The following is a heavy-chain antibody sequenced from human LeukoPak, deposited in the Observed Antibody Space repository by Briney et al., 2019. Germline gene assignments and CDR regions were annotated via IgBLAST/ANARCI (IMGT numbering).Heavy chain of an antibody. V-gene: IGHV4-30-2*01. J-gene: IGHJ3*02. CDR3: ARQFLEWLNDI. Sequence: SQTLSLTCTVSGGSISSGGYYWSWIRQPPGKGLEWIGYIYHSGSTYYNPSLKSRVTISVDRSKNQFSLKLSSVTAADTAVYYCARQFLEWLNDIWGQGTMVTVSS. CDR2: IYHSGST. D-gene: IGHD3-3*01. CDR1: GGSISSGGYY.